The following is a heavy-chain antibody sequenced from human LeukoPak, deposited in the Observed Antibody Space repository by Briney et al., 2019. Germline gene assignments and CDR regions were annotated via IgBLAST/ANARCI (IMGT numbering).Heavy chain of an antibody. J-gene: IGHJ4*02. Sequence: SVKVSCKASGYTFTGYYMHWVRQAPGQGLEWMGWINPNSGGTNYAQKFQGRVTITADKSTSTAYMELSSLRSEDTAVYYCARATTMVRGVVVYFDYWGQGTPVTVSS. CDR2: INPNSGGT. CDR3: ARATTMVRGVVVYFDY. V-gene: IGHV1-2*02. CDR1: GYTFTGYY. D-gene: IGHD3-10*01.